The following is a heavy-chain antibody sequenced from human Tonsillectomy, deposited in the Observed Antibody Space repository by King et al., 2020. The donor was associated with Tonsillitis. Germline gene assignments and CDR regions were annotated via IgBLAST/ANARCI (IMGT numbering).Heavy chain of an antibody. Sequence: VQLQESGPGLVKPSQTLSLTCTVSGGSISSVGYYWSWIRQHPGKGLEWIGYIYYSGSTYHNPSLKSRLTISVDTSKNQFSLRLNSVTAADTAVYYCARVGGWYRMFDYWGQGTLVTASS. CDR1: GGSISSVGYY. D-gene: IGHD6-19*01. J-gene: IGHJ4*02. V-gene: IGHV4-31*03. CDR3: ARVGGWYRMFDY. CDR2: IYYSGST.